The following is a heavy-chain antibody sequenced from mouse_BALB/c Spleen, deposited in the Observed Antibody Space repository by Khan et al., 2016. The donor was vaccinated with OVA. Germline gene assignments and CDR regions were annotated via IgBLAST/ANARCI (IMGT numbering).Heavy chain of an antibody. V-gene: IGHV14-3*02. D-gene: IGHD2-1*01. CDR2: IDPPNDDS. Sequence: VQLKESGAELVKPGASVKLSCSASGFNIKDTYIHWVKQRPEQGLEWIGRIDPPNDDSKYGPKFQDQATLTADTSSNTVYLQLISLTSEDTAVYYGATRYGNPCAYWGQGTLVSVSA. CDR1: GFNIKDTY. J-gene: IGHJ3*01. CDR3: ATRYGNPCAY.